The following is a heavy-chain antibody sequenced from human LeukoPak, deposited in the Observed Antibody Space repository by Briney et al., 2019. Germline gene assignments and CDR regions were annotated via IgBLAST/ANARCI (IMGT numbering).Heavy chain of an antibody. CDR3: AIPNGATYSGGYAFDY. J-gene: IGHJ4*02. CDR1: GYTFTSYD. CDR2: MNPNSGNT. V-gene: IGHV1-8*01. Sequence: ASVKVSCKASGYTFTSYDINWVRQATGQGLEWMGWMNPNSGNTGYAQKFQGRVTMTRNTSISTAYRELSSLRSEDTAVYYCAIPNGATYSGGYAFDYWGQGTLVTVSS. D-gene: IGHD1-26*01.